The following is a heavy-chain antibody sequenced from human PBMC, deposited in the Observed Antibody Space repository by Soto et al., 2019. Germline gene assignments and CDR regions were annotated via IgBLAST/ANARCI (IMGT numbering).Heavy chain of an antibody. CDR3: ARSAISPYGGLIGPFDY. D-gene: IGHD3-16*02. CDR2: INPGNGNT. J-gene: IGHJ4*02. V-gene: IGHV1-3*05. Sequence: QVQLVQSGGEEKKPGASVKVSCEASGYTFTAYAIHWLRQAPGQRLEWMAWINPGNGNTRYSQKFLGRVSITRDTCASTAYLELDSLRSEDTAVYYCARSAISPYGGLIGPFDYWGQGNLVTVSS. CDR1: GYTFTAYA.